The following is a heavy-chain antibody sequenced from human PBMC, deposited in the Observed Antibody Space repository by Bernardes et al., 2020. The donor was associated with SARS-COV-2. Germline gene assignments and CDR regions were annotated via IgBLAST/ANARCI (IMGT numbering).Heavy chain of an antibody. V-gene: IGHV3-11*06. CDR3: ARDLRIVVVPAADYYYYYGMDV. D-gene: IGHD2-2*01. CDR2: ISSSSSYT. J-gene: IGHJ6*02. Sequence: GGSLRLSCAASGFTFSDYYMSWIRQAPGKGLEWVSYISSSSSYTNYADSVKGRFTISRDNAKNSLYLQMNSLRAEDTAVYYCARDLRIVVVPAADYYYYYGMDVWGQGTTVTVSS. CDR1: GFTFSDYY.